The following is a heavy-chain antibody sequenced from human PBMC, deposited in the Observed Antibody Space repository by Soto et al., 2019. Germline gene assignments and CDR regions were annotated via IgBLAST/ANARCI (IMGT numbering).Heavy chain of an antibody. CDR3: VREGDSGFFS. J-gene: IGHJ5*02. V-gene: IGHV3-7*01. CDR1: GFTFGDYW. CDR2: TKQDESEK. Sequence: EVQLVESGGGLVQPGGSLRLSCATSGFTFGDYWMSWVRQAPGKRLEWVANTKQDESEKYYVGSVRGRFTISRDNAKNSLYLQMNSLRADDTAVEFCVREGDSGFFSWGQGTLVPVSS. D-gene: IGHD6-25*01.